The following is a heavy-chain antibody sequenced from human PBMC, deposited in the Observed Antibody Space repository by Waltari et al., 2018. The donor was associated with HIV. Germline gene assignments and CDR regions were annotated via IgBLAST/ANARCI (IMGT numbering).Heavy chain of an antibody. V-gene: IGHV4-59*01. CDR2: IYYSGST. CDR3: ARAGWYNYYYYGMDV. D-gene: IGHD6-19*01. CDR1: GGSISSYY. J-gene: IGHJ6*02. Sequence: QVQLQESGPGLVKPSETLSPTCTVSGGSISSYYWSWIRQPPGKGLEWIGYIYYSGSTNYNPSLKSRVTISVDTSKNQFSLKLSSVTAADTAVYYCARAGWYNYYYYGMDVWGQGTTVTVSS.